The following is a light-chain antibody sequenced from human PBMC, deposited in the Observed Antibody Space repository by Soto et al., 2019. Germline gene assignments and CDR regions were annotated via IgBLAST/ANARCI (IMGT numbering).Light chain of an antibody. Sequence: QSALTQPASVSGSPGQSITISCTGTSSDVGGYNYVSWYQQHPGKAPKLMIYDVSNRPSGVSNRFSGSKSGNTASLTISGLQAEDEADYYCSSYTPSRTLAIAGGTQLTVL. CDR2: DVS. CDR3: SSYTPSRTLA. CDR1: SSDVGGYNY. J-gene: IGLJ2*01. V-gene: IGLV2-14*01.